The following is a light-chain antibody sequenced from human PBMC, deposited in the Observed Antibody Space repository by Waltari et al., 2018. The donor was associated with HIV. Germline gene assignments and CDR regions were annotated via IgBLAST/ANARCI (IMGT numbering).Light chain of an antibody. J-gene: IGLJ1*01. CDR3: SSYTSSSTSHV. CDR1: SSDVGGYNY. CDR2: EVS. V-gene: IGLV2-14*01. Sequence: QSALTQPASVSGSPGQSFTISCTGTSSDVGGYNYVSWYQQHPGKAPKLMIYEVSNRPSGVSNRFSASKSGYTASLTISGLQAEDEADYYCSSYTSSSTSHVFGTGTKVTVL.